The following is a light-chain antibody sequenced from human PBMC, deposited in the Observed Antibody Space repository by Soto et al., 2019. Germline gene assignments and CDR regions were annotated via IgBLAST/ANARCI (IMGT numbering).Light chain of an antibody. V-gene: IGKV3-20*01. Sequence: EIVLTQSPGILSASAGEVVTLSCRASQSVKTSALAWYQQKPGQAPRLLIFATSNRATGIPARFTGSGSGTNFILTISRLEPEDFAVYYCQHYADSSSLSFGGGTRV. J-gene: IGKJ4*01. CDR3: QHYADSSSLS. CDR2: ATS. CDR1: QSVKTSA.